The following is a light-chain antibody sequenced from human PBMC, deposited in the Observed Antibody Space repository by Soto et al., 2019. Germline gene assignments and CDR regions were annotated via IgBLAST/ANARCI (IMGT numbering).Light chain of an antibody. V-gene: IGLV2-8*01. CDR1: SSDVGDYNY. J-gene: IGLJ2*01. CDR2: EVT. Sequence: QPVLTQPPSASGSPGQSVTISCTGTSSDVGDYNYVSWYQQHPGKAPKLMIYEVTKRPSGVPDRFSGSKSGNTAALTVSGLQAEDEADYYCSSYAGSNNVLFGGGTKLTVL. CDR3: SSYAGSNNVL.